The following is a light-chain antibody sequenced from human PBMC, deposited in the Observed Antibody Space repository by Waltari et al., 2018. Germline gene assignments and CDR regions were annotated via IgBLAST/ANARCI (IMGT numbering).Light chain of an antibody. V-gene: IGKV1-33*01. Sequence: DIQMTQSPSSLSASVGDRVSITCRTSQTISSYLNWYQQKPGKAPKLLIYDASTLETGVPSRFSGSGSGTDFVFTISRLQPEDIATYYCQHYDGVPPWTFGQGTRVDFK. J-gene: IGKJ1*01. CDR3: QHYDGVPPWT. CDR1: QTISSY. CDR2: DAS.